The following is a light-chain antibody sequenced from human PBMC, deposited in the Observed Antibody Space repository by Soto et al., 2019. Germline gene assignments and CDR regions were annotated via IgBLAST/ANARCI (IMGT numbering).Light chain of an antibody. J-gene: IGLJ3*02. CDR3: CSNAGSYPWV. CDR2: DVS. V-gene: IGLV2-11*01. Sequence: QSALTQPGSVSGSPGQSVTISCTGTSSDVGGYNYVSWYQQHPGKAPKLMIYDVSKRPSGVPDRFSGYKSGNTASLTISRRQAEDEAYYYCCSNAGSYPWVFGGGTKLTVL. CDR1: SSDVGGYNY.